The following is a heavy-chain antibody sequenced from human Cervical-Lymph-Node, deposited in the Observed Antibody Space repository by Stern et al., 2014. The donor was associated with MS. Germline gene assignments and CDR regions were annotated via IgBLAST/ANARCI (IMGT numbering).Heavy chain of an antibody. D-gene: IGHD1-1*01. CDR2: IYPDDSDI. Sequence: VQLVESGAEVKKPGESLKISCKGSGYTFTNNWIAWVRQMPGKGLEWMGIIYPDDSDIRYSPSLQGQVTISADKSISTASLQWSSLKAGDSAVYYCANPPPRRKWDDTNYGMDVWGQGTTVTVSS. V-gene: IGHV5-51*03. J-gene: IGHJ6*02. CDR1: GYTFTNNW. CDR3: ANPPPRRKWDDTNYGMDV.